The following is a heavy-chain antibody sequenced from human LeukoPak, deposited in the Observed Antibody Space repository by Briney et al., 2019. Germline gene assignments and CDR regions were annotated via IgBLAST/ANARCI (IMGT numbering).Heavy chain of an antibody. CDR1: GFTFSSYS. CDR3: ARGHDYYYMDV. CDR2: ISSSSSYI. Sequence: GGSLRLPCAASGFTFSSYSMNWVRQAPGKGLEWVSSISSSSSYIYYADSVKGRFTISRDNAKNSLYLQMNSLRAEDTAEYYCARGHDYYYMDVWGKGTTVTVSS. V-gene: IGHV3-21*01. J-gene: IGHJ6*03.